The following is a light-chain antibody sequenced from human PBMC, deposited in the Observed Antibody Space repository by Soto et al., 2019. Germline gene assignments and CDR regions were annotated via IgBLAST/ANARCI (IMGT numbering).Light chain of an antibody. V-gene: IGKV3-15*01. CDR2: GAS. CDR3: QQYIRWPLT. CDR1: QDVSSN. Sequence: EMVVTQSPATLSVSPGERATLSCRASQDVSSNLAWYQQKPGQAPSLLIYGASTRATGTPARFSGSGSGTEFTLTISSLHSEDYAVYFCQQYIRWPLTFGGGTKVEI. J-gene: IGKJ4*01.